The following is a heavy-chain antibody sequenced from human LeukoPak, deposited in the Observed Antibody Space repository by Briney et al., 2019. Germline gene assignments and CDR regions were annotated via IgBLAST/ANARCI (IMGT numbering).Heavy chain of an antibody. J-gene: IGHJ5*01. D-gene: IGHD3-22*01. V-gene: IGHV1-18*01. Sequence: ASVKVSCKATSRISCVRQAPGQGLEWMGWIGTYGGDTYYAQKFQGRITVTTNTSTSTVYMELRNLRSDDTAVYYCARDLWNFYDDSGYNRDFDSWGQGTLVTVSS. CDR3: ARDLWNFYDDSGYNRDFDS. CDR1: TSR. CDR2: IGTYGGDT.